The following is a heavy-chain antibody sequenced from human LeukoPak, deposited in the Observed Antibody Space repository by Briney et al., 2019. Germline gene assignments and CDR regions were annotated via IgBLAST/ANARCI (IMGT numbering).Heavy chain of an antibody. CDR3: ARGEYYFDY. Sequence: GGSLRLSCAASGFTFRSYEMNWVRQAPGKGLECISYISSSGRTIYYADSLKGRFTVSRDNAKNSLYLRMNNLRAEDTAVYYCARGEYYFDYWGQGTLVTVSS. V-gene: IGHV3-48*03. CDR1: GFTFRSYE. CDR2: ISSSGRTI. J-gene: IGHJ4*02.